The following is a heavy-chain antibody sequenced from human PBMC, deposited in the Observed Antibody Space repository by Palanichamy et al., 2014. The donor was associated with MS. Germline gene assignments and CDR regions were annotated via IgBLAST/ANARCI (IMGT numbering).Heavy chain of an antibody. CDR3: AKDAIKDHVAGNDDVGWYFDL. V-gene: IGHV3-13*01. Sequence: EVQLVESGGGLVXPGGSLRLSCAASGFTFGAYDMHWVRQPTGKGLEWVAGIGFAGDTYYPDSMKGRFTISRENAKNSVYLQMNNLRAGDTAIYYCAKDAIKDHVAGNDDVGWYFDLWGRGTLVTVSS. D-gene: IGHD1-1*01. CDR2: IGFAGDT. CDR1: GFTFGAYD. J-gene: IGHJ2*01.